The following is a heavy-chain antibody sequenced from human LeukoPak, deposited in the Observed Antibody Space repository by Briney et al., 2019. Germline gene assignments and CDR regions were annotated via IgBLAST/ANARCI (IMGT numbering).Heavy chain of an antibody. V-gene: IGHV3-30*02. CDR3: ARDRAVDYFDF. Sequence: PGGSLRLSCAASGFTFSNHGMHWVRQAPGKGLEWVALIRYDGNINYYADSVKGRFTISRDNSKNTLYLQMNSLRVEDTAVYYCARDRAVDYFDFWGQGTLVTVSS. J-gene: IGHJ4*02. CDR2: IRYDGNIN. D-gene: IGHD6-19*01. CDR1: GFTFSNHG.